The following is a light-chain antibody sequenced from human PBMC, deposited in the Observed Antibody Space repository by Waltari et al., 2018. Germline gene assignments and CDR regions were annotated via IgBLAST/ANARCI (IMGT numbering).Light chain of an antibody. CDR2: WAS. V-gene: IGKV4-1*01. CDR1: QSVLYSSNNKNY. J-gene: IGKJ2*01. CDR3: QQYYSTLT. Sequence: IVMTQSPDSLAVSLGARATIHCKSSQSVLYSSNNKNYLSWYQQKPGQPPKLLIYWASTRESGVPDRFSGRGSGTDFTLTISSLQAEDVAVYYCQQYYSTLTFGQGTKLEIK.